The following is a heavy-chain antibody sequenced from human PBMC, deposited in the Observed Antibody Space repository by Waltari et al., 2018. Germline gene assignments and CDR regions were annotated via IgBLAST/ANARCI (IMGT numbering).Heavy chain of an antibody. CDR3: ARWGSLQVEYYYYGMDV. CDR2: IIPIFGTA. CDR1: GGTFSSYA. D-gene: IGHD1-1*01. Sequence: QVQLVQSGAEVKKPGSSVKVSCKASGGTFSSYAISWVRQAPGQGLEWMGGIIPIFGTANYAPKFQGRVTMTADESTSTAYMGLSSLRSEDTAVYYCARWGSLQVEYYYYGMDVWGQGTTVTGSS. V-gene: IGHV1-69*01. J-gene: IGHJ6*02.